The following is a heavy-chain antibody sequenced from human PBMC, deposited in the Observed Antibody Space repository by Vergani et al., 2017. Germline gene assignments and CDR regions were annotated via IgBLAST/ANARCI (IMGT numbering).Heavy chain of an antibody. CDR1: GFTFSSYA. V-gene: IGHV3-23*01. J-gene: IGHJ4*02. Sequence: EVQLLESGGGLVQPGGSLRLSCAASGFTFSSYAMSWVRQAPGKGLEWVSAISGSGGTTYYADSVKGRLTICRDNSKNTLYLQTHSLRAEDTAVYYCAKVEDRYFDYWGQGTLVTVSS. CDR3: AKVEDRYFDY. CDR2: ISGSGGTT.